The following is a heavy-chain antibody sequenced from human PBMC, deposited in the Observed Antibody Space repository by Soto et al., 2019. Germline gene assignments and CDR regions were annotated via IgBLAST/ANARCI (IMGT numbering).Heavy chain of an antibody. D-gene: IGHD3-9*01. Sequence: GGSLRLSCASSGFTVSSNYMSWVRQAPGKGLEWVSVIYSGGSTYYADSVKGRLTISRDNSKNTLYLQMNSLRAEDTAVYYCARAYDDSLTGHYGAGMDVWGKGTTVTVSS. J-gene: IGHJ6*04. CDR1: GFTVSSNY. V-gene: IGHV3-66*01. CDR2: IYSGGST. CDR3: ARAYDDSLTGHYGAGMDV.